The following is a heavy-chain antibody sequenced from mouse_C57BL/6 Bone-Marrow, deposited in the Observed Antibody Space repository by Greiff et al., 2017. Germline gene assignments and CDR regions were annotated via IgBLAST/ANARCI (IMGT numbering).Heavy chain of an antibody. CDR2: ISSGSSTI. V-gene: IGHV5-17*01. J-gene: IGHJ2*01. D-gene: IGHD1-1*01. CDR1: GFTFSDYG. CDR3: ARQCLLHFDY. Sequence: EVQVVESGGGLVKPGGSLKLSCAASGFTFSDYGMHWVRQAPEKGLEWIAYISSGSSTIYYADTVKGRFTISRDNAKNTLFLQMNSLRSEDTAMYYCARQCLLHFDYWGQGTNLTVSS.